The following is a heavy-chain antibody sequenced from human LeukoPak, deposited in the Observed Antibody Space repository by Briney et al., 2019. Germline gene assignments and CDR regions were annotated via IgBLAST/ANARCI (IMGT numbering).Heavy chain of an antibody. CDR2: INHNSGGT. V-gene: IGHV1-2*02. D-gene: IGHD6-6*01. J-gene: IGHJ4*02. Sequence: ASVNVSFKASGYTFTGCYMHCVRQAPGQGLEWMGWINHNSGGTNYAQKFQGRVTMTRDTSISTAYMELSRLRSDDTAVYYCARGPELVDYWGQGTLVTVSS. CDR1: GYTFTGCY. CDR3: ARGPELVDY.